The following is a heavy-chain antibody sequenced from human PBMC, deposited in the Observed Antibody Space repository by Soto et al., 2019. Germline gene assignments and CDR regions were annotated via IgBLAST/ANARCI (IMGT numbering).Heavy chain of an antibody. D-gene: IGHD4-17*01. Sequence: QVQLVESGGGVVQPGRSLRLSCAASGFTFSNYGMHWVRQAPGKGLEWVAVISYDGSNKYYADSVKGRFTISGDNSKNTLYLQMNSLRAEDTAVYYCAKILQLGDYAFYYYGMDVWGQGTTVTVSS. V-gene: IGHV3-30*18. J-gene: IGHJ6*02. CDR1: GFTFSNYG. CDR3: AKILQLGDYAFYYYGMDV. CDR2: ISYDGSNK.